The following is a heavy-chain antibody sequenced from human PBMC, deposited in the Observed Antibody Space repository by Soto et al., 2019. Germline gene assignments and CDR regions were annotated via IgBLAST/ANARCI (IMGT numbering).Heavy chain of an antibody. J-gene: IGHJ4*02. Sequence: QVQLRESGPGLVKPSQTLSLTCTVSGGSINSGGYYWNWIRNHAGIALVWLGYMYYSGSTYYNPFLRSRVIISADTSENQFSLKLSSVTAADTAVYFCARGYRQSGYSSNWVFDYWGQGTLVNVSS. D-gene: IGHD6-13*01. CDR1: GGSINSGGYY. V-gene: IGHV4-31*03. CDR3: ARGYRQSGYSSNWVFDY. CDR2: MYYSGST.